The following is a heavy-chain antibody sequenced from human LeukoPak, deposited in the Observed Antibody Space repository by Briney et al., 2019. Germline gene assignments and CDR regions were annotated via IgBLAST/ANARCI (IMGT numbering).Heavy chain of an antibody. Sequence: SETLSLTCTVSGGSISSSSYYWGWIRQPPGKGLEWIGNIYYSGSTYYNPSLESRVTISLDTSKNQFSLKLSSVTAADTAVYSRARFVGATKTYYFDYWGQGTLVTVSS. J-gene: IGHJ4*02. V-gene: IGHV4-39*01. CDR1: GGSISSSSYY. CDR3: ARFVGATKTYYFDY. D-gene: IGHD1-26*01. CDR2: IYYSGST.